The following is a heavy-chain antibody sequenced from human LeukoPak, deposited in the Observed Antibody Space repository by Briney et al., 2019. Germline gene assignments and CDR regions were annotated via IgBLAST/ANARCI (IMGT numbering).Heavy chain of an antibody. J-gene: IGHJ3*02. CDR3: ARSYSGTAAYDAFDI. CDR1: GGSFSGYY. D-gene: IGHD3-10*01. Sequence: SETLSLTCAVYGGSFSGYYWSWIRQPPGKGLEWIGEINHSGSTNYNPSLKSRVTISVDTSKNQFSLKLSSVTAADTAVYYCARSYSGTAAYDAFDIWGQGTMVTVSS. CDR2: INHSGST. V-gene: IGHV4-34*01.